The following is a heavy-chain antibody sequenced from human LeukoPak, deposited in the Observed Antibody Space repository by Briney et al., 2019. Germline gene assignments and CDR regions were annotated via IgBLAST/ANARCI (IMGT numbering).Heavy chain of an antibody. D-gene: IGHD5-18*01. V-gene: IGHV3-11*06. CDR2: ISSSNSYT. J-gene: IGHJ4*02. CDR3: ARVERSYGSDY. Sequence: GGSLRLSCAASGFTFSDYYMSWVRQAPGKGLEWVSYISSSNSYTNYADSVKGRFIISRDNAKNSLYLQMNSLRAEDTAVYYCARVERSYGSDYWGQGTLVTVSS. CDR1: GFTFSDYY.